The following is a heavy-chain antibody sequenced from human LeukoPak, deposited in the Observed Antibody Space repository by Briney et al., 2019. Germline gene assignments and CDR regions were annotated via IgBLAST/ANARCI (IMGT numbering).Heavy chain of an antibody. CDR2: ISYDGSLK. CDR1: GFTFSSYA. V-gene: IGHV3-30-3*01. D-gene: IGHD2-2*01. Sequence: GRSLRLSCAASGFTFSSYAMHWVRQAPGKGLEWVTVISYDGSLKYFADSVKGRFTISRDNSKNTLYLQMNSLRAEDTAVYYCAREGGYCSSTSCYYFDYWGQGTLVTVS. J-gene: IGHJ4*02. CDR3: AREGGYCSSTSCYYFDY.